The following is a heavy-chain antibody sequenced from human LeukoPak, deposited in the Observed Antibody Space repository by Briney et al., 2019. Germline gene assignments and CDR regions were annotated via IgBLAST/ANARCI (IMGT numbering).Heavy chain of an antibody. D-gene: IGHD4-17*01. CDR1: GFTFSIYA. J-gene: IGHJ4*02. CDR3: ANYRVRYGANEGY. V-gene: IGHV3-23*01. Sequence: GGSLRLSCAASGFTFSIYAMSWVRQAPGKGLEWVSAFSGSGGSTYYADSVRGRFTISRDNSKNTLYLQMNSLRAEDTAVYYCANYRVRYGANEGYWGQGTLVTVSS. CDR2: FSGSGGST.